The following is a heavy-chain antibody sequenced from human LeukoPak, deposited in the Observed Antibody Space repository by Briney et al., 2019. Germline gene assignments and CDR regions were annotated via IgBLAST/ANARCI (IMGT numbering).Heavy chain of an antibody. Sequence: SETLSLTCTVSGGSITSYYCSWIRQPPGKGLEWIGYIYYSGSTNYNPSLKSRVTISVDTSKNHFSLKLSSVTAADTAVYYCAMVTIEPGFAYWGQGTLVTVSS. CDR2: IYYSGST. V-gene: IGHV4-59*01. CDR1: GGSITSYY. CDR3: AMVTIEPGFAY. D-gene: IGHD5-24*01. J-gene: IGHJ4*02.